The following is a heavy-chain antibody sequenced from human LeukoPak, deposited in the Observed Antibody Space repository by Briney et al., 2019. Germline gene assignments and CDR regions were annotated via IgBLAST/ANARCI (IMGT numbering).Heavy chain of an antibody. J-gene: IGHJ4*02. CDR2: INHSGST. Sequence: PSETLSLTCAVYGGSFSGYYWSWIRQPPGKGLEWIGEINHSGSTNYNPSLRSRVTISVDTSKNQFSLKLSSVTAADTAVYYCARAGWQEETFDYWGQGTLVTVSS. V-gene: IGHV4-34*01. CDR1: GGSFSGYY. D-gene: IGHD5-24*01. CDR3: ARAGWQEETFDY.